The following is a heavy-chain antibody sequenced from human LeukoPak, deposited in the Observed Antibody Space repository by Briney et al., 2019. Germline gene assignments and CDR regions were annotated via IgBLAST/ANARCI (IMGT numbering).Heavy chain of an antibody. CDR2: IYYSGST. Sequence: YPSETLSLTCAVSGGSISSSYYWSWIRQPPGKGLEWIGYIYYSGSTNYNPSLKSRVTISVDTSKNQFSLKLSSVTAADTAVYYCARVPYGEGGHYDYWGQGTLVTVSS. CDR3: ARVPYGEGGHYDY. V-gene: IGHV4-61*01. CDR1: GGSISSSYY. J-gene: IGHJ4*02. D-gene: IGHD4/OR15-4a*01.